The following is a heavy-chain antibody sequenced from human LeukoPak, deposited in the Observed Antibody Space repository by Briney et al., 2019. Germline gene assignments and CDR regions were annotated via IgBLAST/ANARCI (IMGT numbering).Heavy chain of an antibody. D-gene: IGHD2-2*01. CDR2: ISSSGSII. V-gene: IGHV3-11*01. J-gene: IGHJ4*02. Sequence: GALRLSCAASGFSFSDYYMSWIRQAPGKGLEWVSYISSSGSIIYYADSVKGRFTISRDNAKNSLYLQMSSLRAEDTAVYYCARVSTSPSYWGQGTLVTVSS. CDR1: GFSFSDYY. CDR3: ARVSTSPSY.